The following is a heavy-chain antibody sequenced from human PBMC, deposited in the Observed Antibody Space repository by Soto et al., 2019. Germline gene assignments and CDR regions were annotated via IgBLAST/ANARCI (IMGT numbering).Heavy chain of an antibody. CDR1: GYIFTSYG. D-gene: IGHD3-10*01. V-gene: IGHV1-18*01. CDR3: AESMGGSGTYVS. CDR2: ISNYNGIT. J-gene: IGHJ4*02. Sequence: QVELVQSGAEVKKPGASVKVSCKASGYIFTSYGISWVRQAPGEGLEWMGWISNYNGITNHAQKVQGRVTLTTDRSTSTAYMELRSLRSDDTAVYYCAESMGGSGTYVSWGQGTLVTVSS.